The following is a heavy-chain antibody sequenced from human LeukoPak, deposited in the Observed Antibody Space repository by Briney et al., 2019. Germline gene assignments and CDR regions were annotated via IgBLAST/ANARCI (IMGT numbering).Heavy chain of an antibody. D-gene: IGHD2-15*01. CDR3: AKDPVVVAASDAFDI. CDR1: GFSVSTNY. V-gene: IGHV3-23*01. CDR2: ISGSGGST. Sequence: PGGSLRLSCAASGFSVSTNYMSWVRQAPGKGLEWVSAISGSGGSTYYADSVKGRFTISRDNSKNTLYLQMNSLRAEDTAVYYCAKDPVVVAASDAFDIWGQGTMVTVSS. J-gene: IGHJ3*02.